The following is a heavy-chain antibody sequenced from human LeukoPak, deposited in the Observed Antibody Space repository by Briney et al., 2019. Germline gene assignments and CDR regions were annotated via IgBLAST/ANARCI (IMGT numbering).Heavy chain of an antibody. Sequence: PSETLSLTCTVSGGSISSYYWSWIRQPPGKGLEWIGYIYYSGSTNYNPSLKSRVTISVDTSKNQFSLKLSSVTAADTAVYYCARIDYSNYALYYYYYYYMDVWGKGTTVTVSS. J-gene: IGHJ6*03. V-gene: IGHV4-59*01. CDR1: GGSISSYY. CDR2: IYYSGST. D-gene: IGHD4-11*01. CDR3: ARIDYSNYALYYYYYYYMDV.